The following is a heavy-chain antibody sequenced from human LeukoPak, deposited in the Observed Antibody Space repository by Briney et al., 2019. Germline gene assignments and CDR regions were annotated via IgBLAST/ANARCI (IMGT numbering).Heavy chain of an antibody. CDR3: AKGRGYCSDGNCYSGFDY. D-gene: IGHD2-15*01. CDR2: ITGSGGTT. Sequence: GGSLRLSCAASGFTFSGYAMSWVRQAPGKGLEWVSTITGSGGTTYYADSVKGRLTISRDNSKNTLYLQMNSLRVEDTAVYYCAKGRGYCSDGNCYSGFDYWGQGTLVTVSS. CDR1: GFTFSGYA. V-gene: IGHV3-23*01. J-gene: IGHJ4*02.